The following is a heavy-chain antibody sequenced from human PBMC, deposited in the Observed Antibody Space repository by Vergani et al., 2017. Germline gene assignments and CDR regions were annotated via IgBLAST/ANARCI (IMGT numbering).Heavy chain of an antibody. CDR1: GCSISSYY. V-gene: IGHV4-59*01. D-gene: IGHD6-6*01. Sequence: QVQLQESGPGLVKPSETLSLTCTVSGCSISSYYWSWIRQPPGKGLEWIGYIYYSGSTNYNPSLKSRVTISIDTAKNQFPLKLSSVTAADTAVYYCARGGSSSDPYDYDYMDVWGKGTTVTVSS. CDR2: IYYSGST. CDR3: ARGGSSSDPYDYDYMDV. J-gene: IGHJ6*03.